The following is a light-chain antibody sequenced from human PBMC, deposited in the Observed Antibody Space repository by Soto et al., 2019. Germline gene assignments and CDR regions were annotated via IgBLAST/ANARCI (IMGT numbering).Light chain of an antibody. J-gene: IGKJ5*01. V-gene: IGKV1-39*01. CDR1: QGISTF. Sequence: DIQMTQSPSSLSTSVGDRVTITCRASQGISTFLNWYQQKPEKAPRLLIYAASRLQSGVPARFSGSGAETDFTLTITSLQPVDFGIYYCQQRHMWPITFGQGTRLESK. CDR3: QQRHMWPIT. CDR2: AAS.